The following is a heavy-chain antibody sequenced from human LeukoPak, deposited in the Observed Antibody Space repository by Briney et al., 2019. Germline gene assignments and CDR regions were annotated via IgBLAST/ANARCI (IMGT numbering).Heavy chain of an antibody. CDR3: AKSWRYYDSSNYYAFDI. J-gene: IGHJ3*02. D-gene: IGHD3-22*01. Sequence: GGSLSSSGAAFGLTFIGNARSWVGRAQGKGWTWVSSSGDSTRYADSVKGRFTISRDNSKNTLDLQMNGLRAEDTAVYYCAKSWRYYDSSNYYAFDIWGQGTMVTVSS. V-gene: IGHV3-23*01. CDR1: GLTFIGNA. CDR2: SGDST.